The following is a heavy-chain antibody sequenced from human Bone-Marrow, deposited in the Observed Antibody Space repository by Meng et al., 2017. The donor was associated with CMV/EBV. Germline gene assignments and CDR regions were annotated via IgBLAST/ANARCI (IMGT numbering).Heavy chain of an antibody. Sequence: ASVKVSCKASGYTFTSYYMHWVRQAPGQGLEWMGIINPSGVSTSYAQKFQGRVTMTRDTSTSIGYMELSSLRSEDTAVYYCARGGLWLGELLGVGDWFDPWGQGTLVTVSS. J-gene: IGHJ5*02. V-gene: IGHV1-46*01. CDR3: ARGGLWLGELLGVGDWFDP. CDR1: GYTFTSYY. D-gene: IGHD3-10*01. CDR2: INPSGVST.